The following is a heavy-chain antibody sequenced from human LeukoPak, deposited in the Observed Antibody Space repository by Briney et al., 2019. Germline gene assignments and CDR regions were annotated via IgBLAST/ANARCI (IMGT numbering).Heavy chain of an antibody. CDR1: GGTFSSYA. CDR3: ARDDCSGGSCYGIGY. V-gene: IGHV1-69*15. CDR2: IIPIFGTA. Sequence: SVKVSCKASGGTFSSYAISWVRQAPGQGLEWMGRIIPIFGTANYAQKFQGRVTITSDESTSTAYMELSSLRSEDTAVYYCARDDCSGGSCYGIGYWGQGTLVTVSS. J-gene: IGHJ4*02. D-gene: IGHD2-15*01.